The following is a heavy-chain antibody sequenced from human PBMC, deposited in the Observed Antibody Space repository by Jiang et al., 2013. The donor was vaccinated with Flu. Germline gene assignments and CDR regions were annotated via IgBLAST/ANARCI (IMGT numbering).Heavy chain of an antibody. D-gene: IGHD3-3*01. V-gene: IGHV1-46*01. CDR2: INPSGGST. CDR3: ARAVTIPEYYYYYGMDV. J-gene: IGHJ6*02. Sequence: KASGYTFTSYYMHWVRQAPGQGLEWMGIINPSGGSTSYAQKFQGRVTMTRDTSTSTVYMELSSLRSEDTAVYYCARAVTIPEYYYYYGMDVWGQGTTVTVSS. CDR1: GYTFTSYY.